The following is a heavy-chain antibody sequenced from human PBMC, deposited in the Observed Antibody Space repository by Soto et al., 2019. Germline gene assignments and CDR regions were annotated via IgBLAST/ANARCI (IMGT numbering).Heavy chain of an antibody. CDR2: IIPIPVIT. CDR1: GGIFSSYT. D-gene: IGHD2-2*01. Sequence: QVQLVQSGAEVKKPGSSVKVSCKASGGIFSSYTITWVRQAPGQGLEWMGRIIPIPVITNYAQKFQGRVTISADKSTSTAYMGLSSQGTGDTAVFFCATPPPGYCNSATCYSAFDYWGQGTLVTVSS. J-gene: IGHJ4*02. V-gene: IGHV1-69*02. CDR3: ATPPPGYCNSATCYSAFDY.